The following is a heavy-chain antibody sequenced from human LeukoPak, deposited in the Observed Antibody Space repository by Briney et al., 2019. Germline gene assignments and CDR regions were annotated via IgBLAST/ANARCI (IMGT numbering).Heavy chain of an antibody. D-gene: IGHD2-15*01. V-gene: IGHV3-21*01. CDR3: ARDLRVAKAFDY. J-gene: IGHJ4*02. CDR1: GFTFSSYS. CDR2: ISSSSNYI. Sequence: PGGALRLSCAASGFTFSSYSMNWVRQAPGKGLEWVSSISSSSNYIYYADSVKGRFNISRDNAKNSLYLQMNSLRAEDTAVYYCARDLRVAKAFDYWGQGTLVTVSS.